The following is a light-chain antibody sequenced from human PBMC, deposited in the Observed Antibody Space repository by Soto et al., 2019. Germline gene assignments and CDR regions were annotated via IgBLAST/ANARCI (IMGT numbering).Light chain of an antibody. CDR1: QGIRTY. J-gene: IGKJ4*01. CDR3: XQLNSYPLT. V-gene: IGKV1-9*01. CDR2: AAS. Sequence: DIQLTQSPSFLSASVGDRVTITCRASQGIRTYLAWYQQKPGKAPNLLVYAASTLQSGVPSRFSGSGSGTXXXXXXXSLXPEDFAXXXXXQLNSYPLTFGGGTKVEI.